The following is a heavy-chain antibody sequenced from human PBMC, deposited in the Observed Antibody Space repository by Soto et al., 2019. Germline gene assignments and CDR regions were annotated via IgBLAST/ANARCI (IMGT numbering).Heavy chain of an antibody. V-gene: IGHV3-23*01. CDR2: ISGSGGTT. J-gene: IGHJ4*02. CDR3: AKFFVETGGSSGWPWTFHY. CDR1: GFTFSSYA. D-gene: IGHD6-25*01. Sequence: EVQLLESGGGLVQPGRSLRLSCAASGFTFSSYAMSWVRQAPGKGLEWVSAISGSGGTTYYAASVQGRFAVSRDNSKTTLFLQMNSLRAEDTAVYYCAKFFVETGGSSGWPWTFHYWGQGTLVTVSS.